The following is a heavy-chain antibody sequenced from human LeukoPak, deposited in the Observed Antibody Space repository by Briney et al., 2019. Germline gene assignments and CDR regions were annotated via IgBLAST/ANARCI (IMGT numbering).Heavy chain of an antibody. CDR2: ISGSGGST. CDR1: GFTFSSYA. CDR3: AKDWIKLWKRKDFNLDY. V-gene: IGHV3-23*01. Sequence: GGSLRLSCAASGFTFSSYAMSWVRQAPGKGLEWVSAISGSGGSTYYADSVKGRFTISRDNSKNTLYLQMNSLRAEDTAVYYCAKDWIKLWKRKDFNLDYWGRGTLVTVSS. J-gene: IGHJ4*02. D-gene: IGHD5-18*01.